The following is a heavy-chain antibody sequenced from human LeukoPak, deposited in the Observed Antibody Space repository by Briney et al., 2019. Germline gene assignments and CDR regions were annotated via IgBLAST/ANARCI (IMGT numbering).Heavy chain of an antibody. CDR2: IYHSGST. J-gene: IGHJ5*02. CDR3: ARHVAVAGEYNWFDP. D-gene: IGHD6-19*01. CDR1: GYSISSGYY. V-gene: IGHV4-38-2*01. Sequence: PSETLSLTCAVSGYSISSGYYWGWIRQPPGKGLEWIGSIYHSGSTYYNPSLKRRVTISVDTSKNQFSLKLSSVTAADTAVYYCARHVAVAGEYNWFDPWGQGTLVTVSS.